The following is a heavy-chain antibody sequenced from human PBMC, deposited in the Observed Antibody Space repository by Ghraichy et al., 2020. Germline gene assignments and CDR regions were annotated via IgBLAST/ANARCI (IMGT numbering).Heavy chain of an antibody. CDR3: AKRGYCTSTRCLKYYFDY. CDR2: ISASGGNT. CDR1: GFTFNNYA. J-gene: IGHJ4*02. D-gene: IGHD2-2*01. V-gene: IGHV3-23*01. Sequence: GGSLRLSCAASGFTFNNYAMSWVRQAPGKGLEWVSAISASGGNTYYADSVKGRFTISRDNSKNTLYLQMNSLRADDTAVYYCAKRGYCTSTRCLKYYFDYWGQGTLVTVSS.